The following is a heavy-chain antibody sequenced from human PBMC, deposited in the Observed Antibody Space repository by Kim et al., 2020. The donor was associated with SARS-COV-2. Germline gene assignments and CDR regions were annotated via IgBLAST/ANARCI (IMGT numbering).Heavy chain of an antibody. Sequence: GGSLRLSCAASGFIFSRYSISWVRQAPGKGLEWVSGISGGGSRTDYADSVKGRFTISRYNSKNTVYLQMNSLRVEDTALYYCAQAETSGDGVWDFYYWGAGSPGTASP. CDR2: ISGGGSRT. CDR3: AQAETSGDGVWDFYY. CDR1: GFIFSRYS. D-gene: IGHD2-21*02. J-gene: IGHJ4*02. V-gene: IGHV3-23*01.